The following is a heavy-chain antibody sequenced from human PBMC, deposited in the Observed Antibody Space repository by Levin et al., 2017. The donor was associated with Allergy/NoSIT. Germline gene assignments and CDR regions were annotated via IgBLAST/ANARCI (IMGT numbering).Heavy chain of an antibody. V-gene: IGHV4-59*01. CDR1: GXXXXXXX. D-gene: IGHD3-22*01. CDR2: IYYSGTT. J-gene: IGHJ5*02. CDR3: AHMITKTPGNWFDP. Sequence: SETLSLTCTVSGXXXXXXXXXXXXXXXXKGLEWIGYIYYSGTTRYNPSLESRVTMSVDMSKNQFSLRLTSVTAADTAIYYCAHMITKTPGNWFDPWGQGTLVTVSS.